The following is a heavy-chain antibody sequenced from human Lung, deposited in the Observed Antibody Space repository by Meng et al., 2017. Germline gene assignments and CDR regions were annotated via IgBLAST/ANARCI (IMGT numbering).Heavy chain of an antibody. CDR3: ARDEDISAAGKLFGDY. CDR2: INPKSGDT. Sequence: VRLVQSGAEVSKPGASAKVSCNLTGYNFPGYNTHCVRVAPGQGLEWMGRINPKSGDTHYAQKFQARVTMTGDTSISTAYMELSGLRSDDTAMYYCARDEDISAAGKLFGDYWGQGTLVTVSS. J-gene: IGHJ4*02. CDR1: GYNFPGYN. V-gene: IGHV1-2*06. D-gene: IGHD6-13*01.